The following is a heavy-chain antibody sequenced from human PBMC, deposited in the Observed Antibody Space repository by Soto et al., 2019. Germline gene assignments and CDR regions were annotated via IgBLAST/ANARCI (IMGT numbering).Heavy chain of an antibody. CDR2: YDPEDGET. CDR1: GYTLTELS. Sequence: GASVKVSCKVSGYTLTELSMHWVRQAPGKGLEWMGGYDPEDGETIYAQKFQGRVTMTEDTSTDTAYMELSSLRSEDTAVYSCATGRGYGYRSLDYWGQGTLVTVSS. J-gene: IGHJ4*02. CDR3: ATGRGYGYRSLDY. D-gene: IGHD5-18*01. V-gene: IGHV1-24*01.